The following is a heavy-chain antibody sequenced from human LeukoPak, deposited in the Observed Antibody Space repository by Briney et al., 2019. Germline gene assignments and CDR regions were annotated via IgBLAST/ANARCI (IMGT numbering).Heavy chain of an antibody. V-gene: IGHV1-2*02. D-gene: IGHD6-19*01. CDR1: GYKFTAYY. Sequence: ASVKVSCKSSGYKFTAYYIHWLRQAPGQRLEWMGWVNPDSGDTNCTHKYQGRLTLTRDTSVTTVYMELSSLTSDDTAVYYCARVWDASGWSNWFDPWGQGTLVTVSS. CDR3: ARVWDASGWSNWFDP. CDR2: VNPDSGDT. J-gene: IGHJ5*02.